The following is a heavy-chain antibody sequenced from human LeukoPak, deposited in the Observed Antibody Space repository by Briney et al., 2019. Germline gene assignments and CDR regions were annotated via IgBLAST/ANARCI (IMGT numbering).Heavy chain of an antibody. J-gene: IGHJ4*02. V-gene: IGHV4-59*01. CDR1: GGSMTNYY. CDR2: TYYSGNT. Sequence: PSETLSLTCTVSGGSMTNYYWTWIRQSPGKGLEWVGHTYYSGNTNYNPSLKSRVTISIDTSKNQFSLKLSSVTAADTAVYYCTRGRAYYDSTGYYYWGRGILVTVSS. CDR3: TRGRAYYDSTGYYY. D-gene: IGHD3-22*01.